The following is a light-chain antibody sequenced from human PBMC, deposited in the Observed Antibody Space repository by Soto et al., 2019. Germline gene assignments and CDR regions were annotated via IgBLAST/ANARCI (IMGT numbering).Light chain of an antibody. CDR2: GAS. V-gene: IGKV3-20*01. CDR3: QQYVTSPPT. CDR1: QSVSSSY. J-gene: IGKJ3*01. Sequence: EIVLTQSPGTLSLSQGERATLSCRASQSVSSSYLAWYQQKPGQAPRLLIYGASSRDTGIPDRFSGSGSGTDFNLTISRLEPEDCAVYGCQQYVTSPPTVGPGTKVDIK.